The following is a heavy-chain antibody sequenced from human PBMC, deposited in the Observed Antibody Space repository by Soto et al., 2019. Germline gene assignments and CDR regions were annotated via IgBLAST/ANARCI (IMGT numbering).Heavy chain of an antibody. D-gene: IGHD2-15*01. Sequence: VQLVESGGGLVKPGGSLRLSCAASGFTFSDYYMSWIRQAPGKGLEWVSYISSSSSYTNYADSVKGRFTISRDNAKNPLYLQMNSLRAEDTAVYYCARDLCSGGSCYYYYGMDVWGQGTTVTVSS. CDR1: GFTFSDYY. CDR2: ISSSSSYT. CDR3: ARDLCSGGSCYYYYGMDV. J-gene: IGHJ6*02. V-gene: IGHV3-11*06.